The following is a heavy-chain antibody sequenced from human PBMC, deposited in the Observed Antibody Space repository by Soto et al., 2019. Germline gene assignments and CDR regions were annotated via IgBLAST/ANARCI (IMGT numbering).Heavy chain of an antibody. CDR3: AATYYDFWSGYSHYYYYMDV. V-gene: IGHV1-58*02. CDR1: GFTFTSSA. J-gene: IGHJ6*03. CDR2: IVVGSGNT. Sequence: ASVKVSCKASGFTFTSSAMQWVRQARGQRLEWIGWIVVGSGNTNYAQKFQERVTITRDMSTSTAYMELSSLRSEDTAVYYCAATYYDFWSGYSHYYYYMDVWGKGTTVTVSS. D-gene: IGHD3-3*01.